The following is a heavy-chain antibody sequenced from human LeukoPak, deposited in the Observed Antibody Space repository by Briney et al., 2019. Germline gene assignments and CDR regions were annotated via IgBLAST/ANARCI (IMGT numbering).Heavy chain of an antibody. V-gene: IGHV4-34*01. CDR1: GGSFSGYY. Sequence: ASETLSLTCAVYGGSFSGYYWGWIRQPPGKGLEWIANMYYSGTTYYNPSLKSRVTISVDTSKNQFSLKLSSVTAADTAVYYCASYYYSGNYRYFDYWGQGTLVTVSS. CDR2: MYYSGTT. J-gene: IGHJ4*02. D-gene: IGHD1-26*01. CDR3: ASYYYSGNYRYFDY.